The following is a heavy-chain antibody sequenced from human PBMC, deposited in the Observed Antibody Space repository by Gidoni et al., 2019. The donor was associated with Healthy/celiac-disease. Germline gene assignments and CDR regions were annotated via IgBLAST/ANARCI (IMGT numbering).Heavy chain of an antibody. J-gene: IGHJ6*02. D-gene: IGHD5-12*01. CDR1: GFTFSNAW. CDR2: IKSKTDGGTT. CDR3: TTARTPLGMAYYYYGMDV. V-gene: IGHV3-15*07. Sequence: EVQLVESGGGLVKPGGSLRLSCAAYGFTFSNAWMHWVRQAPGKGLEWVGRIKSKTDGGTTDYPAPVKGRFTISRDDSKNTLYLQMNSLKTEDTAVYYCTTARTPLGMAYYYYGMDVWGQGTTVTVSS.